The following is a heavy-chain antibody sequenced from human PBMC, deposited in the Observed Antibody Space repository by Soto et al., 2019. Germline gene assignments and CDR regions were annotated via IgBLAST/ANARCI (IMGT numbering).Heavy chain of an antibody. D-gene: IGHD6-19*01. J-gene: IGHJ5*02. CDR2: LSAYNGNT. CDR1: GYTFTSYG. V-gene: IGHV1-18*01. CDR3: ARVSSGWYYWFDP. Sequence: GASVKVSCKASGYTFTSYGISWVRQAPGQGLEWMGWLSAYNGNTDYAQKVQGRVTMTTDTSTSTVYMELRSLRSDDTAVYYCARVSSGWYYWFDPWGQGTLVTVSS.